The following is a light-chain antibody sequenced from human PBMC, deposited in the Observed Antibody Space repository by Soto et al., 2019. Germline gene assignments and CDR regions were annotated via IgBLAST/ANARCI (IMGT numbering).Light chain of an antibody. CDR1: QSISNY. Sequence: DIQMTQSPSSLSASVGDRVTITCRASQSISNYLNWFQQKPGNPPKLLIYAASILPSGVPSRFSGRGSGTDFTLTISSLQPEDFATYYCQQTYSSPETFGQGTKVEI. V-gene: IGKV1-39*01. CDR2: AAS. J-gene: IGKJ1*01. CDR3: QQTYSSPET.